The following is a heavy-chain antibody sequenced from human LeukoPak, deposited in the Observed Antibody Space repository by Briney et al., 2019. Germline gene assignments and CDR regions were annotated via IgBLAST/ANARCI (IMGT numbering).Heavy chain of an antibody. V-gene: IGHV4-4*07. CDR3: ARALYWSSWTLVFDY. CDR1: GGSISSYY. D-gene: IGHD6-13*01. CDR2: IYSSGST. J-gene: IGHJ4*02. Sequence: KPSETLSLTCTVSGGSISSYYWSWIRQPAGKGLEWIGRIYSSGSTNYNPSLKSRVTISLDTSKNQFSLKLNSVTAADTAVYYCARALYWSSWTLVFDYWGQGTLVTVSS.